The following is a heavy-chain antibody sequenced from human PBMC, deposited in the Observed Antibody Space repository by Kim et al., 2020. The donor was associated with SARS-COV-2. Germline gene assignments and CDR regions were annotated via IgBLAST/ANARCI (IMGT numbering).Heavy chain of an antibody. D-gene: IGHD2-8*01. J-gene: IGHJ4*03. Sequence: GGSLRLSCAASGFTFSNYALTWVRQAPGKGLEWVSAVGCPGRNTFYAASVKGRFTASRDDSKNTLYLQMNSLTAEDTAVYYCAKFSFCTNYMCYCSFDS. CDR3: AKFSFCTNYMCYCSFDS. V-gene: IGHV3-23*01. CDR2: VGCPGRNT. CDR1: GFTFSNYA.